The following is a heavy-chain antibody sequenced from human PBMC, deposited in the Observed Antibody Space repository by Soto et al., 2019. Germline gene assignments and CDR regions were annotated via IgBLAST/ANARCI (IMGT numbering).Heavy chain of an antibody. Sequence: ASVKVSCKASGYTFTGYYMHWVRQAPGQGLEWMGWINPKSGATNYAQNFQGRVTMTRDTSISTAYMELSRLRSDDTAVYYGAGDRGYCRSNGCWNFDHWGHGTLVTVSS. CDR3: AGDRGYCRSNGCWNFDH. D-gene: IGHD2-2*01. CDR1: GYTFTGYY. V-gene: IGHV1-2*02. J-gene: IGHJ4*01. CDR2: INPKSGAT.